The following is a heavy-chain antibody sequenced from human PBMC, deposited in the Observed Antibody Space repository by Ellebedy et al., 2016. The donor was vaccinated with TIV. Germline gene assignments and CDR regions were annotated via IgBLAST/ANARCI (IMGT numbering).Heavy chain of an antibody. D-gene: IGHD3-3*01. CDR2: IKYDASET. J-gene: IGHJ4*02. CDR3: ARWYDDSWTGYYS. Sequence: PGGSLRLSCAGSGFTFSSYWMSRVRQAPGKGLEWVANIKYDASETYYVASVKGRFTISRDNAKKSLYLQMDSLRADDTGIYYCARWYDDSWTGYYSWGQGILVTVSS. V-gene: IGHV3-7*02. CDR1: GFTFSSYW.